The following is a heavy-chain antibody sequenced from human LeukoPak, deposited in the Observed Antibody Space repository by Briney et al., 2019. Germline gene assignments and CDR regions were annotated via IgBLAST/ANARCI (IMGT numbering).Heavy chain of an antibody. J-gene: IGHJ3*02. D-gene: IGHD3-10*01. CDR3: ARDSDRRGAFDM. Sequence: SETLSLTCTVAGYSISSGYYWGWIRQPPGKGLEWIGSIYHSGSTYYNPSLKSRITISVDTSKNQFSLKLSSVTAADTAVYYCARDSDRRGAFDMWGQGTMVTVSS. CDR2: IYHSGST. V-gene: IGHV4-38-2*02. CDR1: GYSISSGYY.